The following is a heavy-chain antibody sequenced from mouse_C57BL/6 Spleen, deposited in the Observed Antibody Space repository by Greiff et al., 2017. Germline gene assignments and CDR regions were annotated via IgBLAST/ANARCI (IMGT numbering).Heavy chain of an antibody. V-gene: IGHV1-82*01. CDR1: GYAFSSSW. Sequence: QVQLKESGPELVKPGASVKISCKASGYAFSSSWMNWVKQRPGKGLEWIGRIYPGDGDTNYNGKFKGKATLTADKSSSTAYMQLSSLTSEDSAVYFCASNWDGFAYWGQGTLVTVSA. J-gene: IGHJ3*01. D-gene: IGHD4-1*01. CDR2: IYPGDGDT. CDR3: ASNWDGFAY.